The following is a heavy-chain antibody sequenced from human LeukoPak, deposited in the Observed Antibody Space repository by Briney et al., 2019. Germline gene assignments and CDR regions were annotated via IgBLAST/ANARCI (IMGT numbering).Heavy chain of an antibody. Sequence: SQTLSLTCAISGDSVSSNSVTWNWIRQSPSRGLEWLGRTYYRSKWYNDYAVSVKSRITFNAGTSKNQFSLQLNSVTPEDTAVYYCARGWGNFDYWGQGTLVTVSS. V-gene: IGHV6-1*01. D-gene: IGHD3-16*01. CDR2: TYYRSKWYN. CDR3: ARGWGNFDY. J-gene: IGHJ4*02. CDR1: GDSVSSNSVT.